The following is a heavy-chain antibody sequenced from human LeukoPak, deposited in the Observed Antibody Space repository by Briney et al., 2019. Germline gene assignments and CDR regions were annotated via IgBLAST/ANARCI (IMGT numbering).Heavy chain of an antibody. D-gene: IGHD3-10*01. CDR2: IYRNDCT. V-gene: IGHV4-59*08. CDR1: GGSINGWY. Sequence: SETLSLTCTVSGGSINGWYWNWIRQPPGKGLEWIGYIYRNDCTNYNPSLKSRVTMSVDTSKNQFSLRLSSVTAADTAVYYCARQAYYSESGSWTGFDYWGQGTLVPVSS. CDR3: ARQAYYSESGSWTGFDY. J-gene: IGHJ4*02.